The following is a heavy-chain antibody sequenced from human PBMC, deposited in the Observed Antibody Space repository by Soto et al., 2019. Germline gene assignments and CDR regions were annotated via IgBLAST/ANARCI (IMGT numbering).Heavy chain of an antibody. D-gene: IGHD3-10*01. CDR3: ARPQPVEFHNWFDP. V-gene: IGHV4-59*13. J-gene: IGHJ5*02. Sequence: QVQLQESGPGLVKSSETLSLTCTVTGGSISSYYWSWIRRPPGKGLEWFGHIYDSGSTNYNPSLESRVTISLDTSTNQFSLKFSSVTAADTAVYYCARPQPVEFHNWFDPWGKETLVSVSA. CDR1: GGSISSYY. CDR2: IYDSGST.